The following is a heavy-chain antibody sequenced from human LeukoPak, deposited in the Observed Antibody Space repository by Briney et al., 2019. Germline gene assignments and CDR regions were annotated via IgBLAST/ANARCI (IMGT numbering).Heavy chain of an antibody. D-gene: IGHD6-13*01. V-gene: IGHV1-24*01. CDR1: GYTLTELS. J-gene: IGHJ4*02. Sequence: ASVKVSCMVSGYTLTELSMHWVRQAPGKGLEWMGGFDPEDGETIYAQKFQGRVTITADESTSTAYMELSSLRSEDTAVYYCARVWLDSGYSSSWLPYYFDYWGQGTLVTVSS. CDR3: ARVWLDSGYSSSWLPYYFDY. CDR2: FDPEDGET.